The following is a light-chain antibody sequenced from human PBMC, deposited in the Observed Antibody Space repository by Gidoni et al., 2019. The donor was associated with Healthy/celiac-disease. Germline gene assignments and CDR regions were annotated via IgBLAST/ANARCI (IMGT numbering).Light chain of an antibody. Sequence: DIHMTQSPSSLSASVGDRVTITCRTSQSISRFLHWFQQKPGKAPKLLIYAASSLQSGVPSRFSGSGSGTDFNLTISSLQPEDFATYYCQQSYSTPRYTFXQXTKLEIK. CDR1: QSISRF. CDR3: QQSYSTPRYT. J-gene: IGKJ2*01. V-gene: IGKV1-39*01. CDR2: AAS.